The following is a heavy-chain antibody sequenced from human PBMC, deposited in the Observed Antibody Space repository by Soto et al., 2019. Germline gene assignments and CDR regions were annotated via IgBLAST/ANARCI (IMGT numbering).Heavy chain of an antibody. Sequence: GGSLRLSCAASGFTFSSYEMNWVRQAPGKGLEWVSYISSSGSTIYYADSVKGRFTISRDNAKNSLYLQMNSLRAEDTAVYYCARGGQYNLNFPSDYWGQGTPVTVSS. J-gene: IGHJ4*02. CDR2: ISSSGSTI. CDR3: ARGGQYNLNFPSDY. CDR1: GFTFSSYE. D-gene: IGHD1-7*01. V-gene: IGHV3-48*03.